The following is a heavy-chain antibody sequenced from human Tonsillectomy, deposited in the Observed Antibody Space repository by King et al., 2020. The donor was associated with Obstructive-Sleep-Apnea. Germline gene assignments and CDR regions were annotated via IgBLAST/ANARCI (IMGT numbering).Heavy chain of an antibody. V-gene: IGHV1-69*09. Sequence: VQLVESGAEVKKPGSSVKVSCKASGGTFSSYAISWVRQAPGQGLEWMGRIIPILGIANYAQKFQGRVTITADKSTSTAYMELSSLRSEDTAVYYCAGPVKTYGSGSYPLHDAFDIWGQGTMVTVSS. CDR2: IIPILGIA. CDR3: AGPVKTYGSGSYPLHDAFDI. CDR1: GGTFSSYA. J-gene: IGHJ3*02. D-gene: IGHD3-10*01.